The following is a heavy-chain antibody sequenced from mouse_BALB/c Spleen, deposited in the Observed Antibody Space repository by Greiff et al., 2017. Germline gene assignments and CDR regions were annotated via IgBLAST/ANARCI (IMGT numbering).Heavy chain of an antibody. Sequence: EVKLMESGGGLVKPGGSLKLSCAASGFTFSSYAMSWVRQSPEKRLEWVAEISSGSSTIYYADTVKGRFTISRDNPKNTLFLQMTSLRSEDTAMYYCARSSGTPVYYAMDYWGQGTSVTVSS. J-gene: IGHJ4*01. CDR3: ARSSGTPVYYAMDY. CDR2: ISSGSSTI. V-gene: IGHV5-17*02. CDR1: GFTFSSYA. D-gene: IGHD4-1*01.